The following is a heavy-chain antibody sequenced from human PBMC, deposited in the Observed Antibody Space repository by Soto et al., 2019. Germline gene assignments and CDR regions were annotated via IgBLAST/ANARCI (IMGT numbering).Heavy chain of an antibody. V-gene: IGHV1-18*01. J-gene: IGHJ5*02. CDR3: ARGVGSGSYYNQYSWFDP. Sequence: QVQRVQSGGAVKKPGASVKVSCKASGYTFTNYGISWVRQAPGQGLEWMGWINVYNGNTKYAQKVQGGVTMTTDTSTSTAYMGLRSLRSDDTAVYYCARGVGSGSYYNQYSWFDPWGQGTLVTVSS. D-gene: IGHD3-10*01. CDR1: GYTFTNYG. CDR2: INVYNGNT.